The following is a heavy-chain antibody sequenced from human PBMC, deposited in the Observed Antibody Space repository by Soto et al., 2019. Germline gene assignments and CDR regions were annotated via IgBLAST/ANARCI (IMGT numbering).Heavy chain of an antibody. CDR3: ARIMDYYDSSGYFDY. Sequence: QVQLVQSGAEVKKPGASVKVSCKASGYTFTSYGISWVRQAPGQGLEWMGWISAYNGNTNYAQKLQGRVTMTTDTSTSTAYMELRSLRSDDTAVYHCARIMDYYDSSGYFDYWGQGTLVTVSS. J-gene: IGHJ4*02. CDR1: GYTFTSYG. CDR2: ISAYNGNT. D-gene: IGHD3-22*01. V-gene: IGHV1-18*01.